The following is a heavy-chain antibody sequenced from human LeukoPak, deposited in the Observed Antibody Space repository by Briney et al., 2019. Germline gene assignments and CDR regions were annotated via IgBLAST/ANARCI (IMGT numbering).Heavy chain of an antibody. J-gene: IGHJ5*02. CDR1: GYTFSSHG. D-gene: IGHD3-22*01. CDR3: ARPNNYYDDNGYYNYFDP. Sequence: GASVKVSCKTSGYTFSSHGITWVRQAPGQGLEWMGWISANSGKTYYAQKFQGRVTMTTDTSTSTAYMELRSLRSDDTAAYYCARPNNYYDDNGYYNYFDPWGQGTLVTVSS. V-gene: IGHV1-18*01. CDR2: ISANSGKT.